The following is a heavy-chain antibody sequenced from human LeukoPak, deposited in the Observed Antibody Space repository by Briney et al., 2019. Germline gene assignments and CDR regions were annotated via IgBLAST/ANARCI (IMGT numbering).Heavy chain of an antibody. CDR1: GFTFRNYA. CDR3: GVSGNYYPDRDS. CDR2: ISYDGGST. D-gene: IGHD3-10*01. J-gene: IGHJ4*02. V-gene: IGHV3-30*14. Sequence: GGSLRLSCAASGFTFRNYAMHWVRQAPGKGLEWLTVISYDGGSTYYADSVKGRFTISRDNSKNTLYLQMNNLRVEDTAVYYCGVSGNYYPDRDSWGQGTLVTVSS.